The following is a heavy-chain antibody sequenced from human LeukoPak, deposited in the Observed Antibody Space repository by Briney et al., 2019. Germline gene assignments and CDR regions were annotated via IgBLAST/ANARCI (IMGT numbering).Heavy chain of an antibody. J-gene: IGHJ5*02. V-gene: IGHV1-2*02. D-gene: IGHD3-3*01. CDR2: INPNSGGT. Sequence: ASVKVSCTASGYTFTGYYMHWVRQAPGQGLEWMGWINPNSGGTNYAQKFQGRVTMTRDTSISTAYMELSRLRSDDTAVYYCARDRYDFWSGYMSNWFDPWGQGTLVTVSS. CDR3: ARDRYDFWSGYMSNWFDP. CDR1: GYTFTGYY.